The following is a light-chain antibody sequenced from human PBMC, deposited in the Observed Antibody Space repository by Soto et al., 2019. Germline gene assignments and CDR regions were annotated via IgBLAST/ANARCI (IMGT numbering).Light chain of an antibody. Sequence: EIVMTQSPATLSVSPGEGATLSCRASQSVSGNLAWYQQKPGQAPRLLIYDASSRATGIPDRFSASGSGTDFTLTISSLEPEDFAVYYCQQYVASPYTFGQGTKVDIK. CDR3: QQYVASPYT. V-gene: IGKV3D-15*01. CDR1: QSVSGN. J-gene: IGKJ2*01. CDR2: DAS.